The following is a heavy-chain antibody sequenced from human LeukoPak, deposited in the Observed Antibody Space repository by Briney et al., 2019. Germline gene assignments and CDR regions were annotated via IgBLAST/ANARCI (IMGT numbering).Heavy chain of an antibody. J-gene: IGHJ6*02. V-gene: IGHV4-34*12. Sequence: SSETLSLTCAVYGGSFSGYYWGWIRQPPGKGLQWIGSIFHTGSTYYNPSLKSRVTISVDTSKNQFSLKLTSVTAADTAMYYCARGRGNYYYYGMDVWGQGTTVTVSS. D-gene: IGHD6-25*01. CDR2: IFHTGST. CDR3: ARGRGNYYYYGMDV. CDR1: GGSFSGYY.